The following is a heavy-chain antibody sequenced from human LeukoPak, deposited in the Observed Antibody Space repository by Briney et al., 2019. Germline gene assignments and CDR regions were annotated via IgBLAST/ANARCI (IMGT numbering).Heavy chain of an antibody. CDR2: INTNTGNP. Sequence: ASVKVSCKASGYTFTSYAMNWVRQAPGQGLEWMGWINTNTGNPTYAQGFTGRFVFSLDTSVSTAYLQISSLKAEDTAVYYCARGQNDYGDGRLDPWGQGTLVTVSS. CDR1: GYTFTSYA. CDR3: ARGQNDYGDGRLDP. V-gene: IGHV7-4-1*02. D-gene: IGHD4-17*01. J-gene: IGHJ5*02.